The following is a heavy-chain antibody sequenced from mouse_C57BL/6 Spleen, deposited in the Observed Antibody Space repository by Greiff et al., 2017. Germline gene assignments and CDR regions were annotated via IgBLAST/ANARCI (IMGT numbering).Heavy chain of an antibody. CDR2: ISSGGDYI. Sequence: EVQRVESGEGLVKPGGSLKLSCAASGFTFSSYAMSWVRQTPEKRLEWVAYISSGGDYIYYADTVKGRFTISRDNARNTLYLQMSSLKSEDTAMYYCTRAITTVVAYYFDYWGQGTTLTVSS. CDR3: TRAITTVVAYYFDY. J-gene: IGHJ2*01. D-gene: IGHD1-1*01. V-gene: IGHV5-9-1*02. CDR1: GFTFSSYA.